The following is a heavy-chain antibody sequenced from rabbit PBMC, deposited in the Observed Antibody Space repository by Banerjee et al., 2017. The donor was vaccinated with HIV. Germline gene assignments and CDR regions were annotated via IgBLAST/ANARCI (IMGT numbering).Heavy chain of an antibody. V-gene: IGHV1S39*01. CDR2: IDPIFGVS. D-gene: IGHD4-1*01. Sequence: QEQLVESGGGLVQPGGSLKLSCTVSGFDISKYGVTWVRQAPGKGLEWIGYIDPIFGVSYYATWVNGRFTISRTSSTTVTLQMTSLTAADTATYFCARDLDGVIGWNFGWWGPGTLVTVS. CDR3: ARDLDGVIGWNFGW. CDR1: GFDISKYG. J-gene: IGHJ6*01.